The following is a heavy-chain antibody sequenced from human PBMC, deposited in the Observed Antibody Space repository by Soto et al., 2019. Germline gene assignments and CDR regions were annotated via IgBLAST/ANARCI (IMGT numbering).Heavy chain of an antibody. V-gene: IGHV1-24*01. CDR3: ATRNDYGDYYFDY. CDR1: GYTLTELS. CDR2: FDPEDGET. J-gene: IGHJ4*02. D-gene: IGHD4-17*01. Sequence: ASVKVSCKVSGYTLTELSMHWVRQAPGKGLEWMGGFDPEDGETIYAQKFQGRVTMTEDTSTDTAYMELSSLRFEDTAVYYCATRNDYGDYYFDYWGQGTLVTVSS.